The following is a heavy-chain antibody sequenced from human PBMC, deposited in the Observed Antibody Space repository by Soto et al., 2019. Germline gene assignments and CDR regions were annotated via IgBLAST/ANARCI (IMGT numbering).Heavy chain of an antibody. Sequence: QVQLVQSGAEVKKPGSSVKVSCKTSGGTFSTYPITWLRQAPGQGLEWVGRIIPILDITDSAQKFQGRVTITADKTTHTAYMELRSLRSEDTAVYYCTRAAASVGSESAFDIWGQGTMVTVSS. D-gene: IGHD3-10*01. J-gene: IGHJ3*02. CDR1: GGTFSTYP. V-gene: IGHV1-69*02. CDR2: IIPILDIT. CDR3: TRAAASVGSESAFDI.